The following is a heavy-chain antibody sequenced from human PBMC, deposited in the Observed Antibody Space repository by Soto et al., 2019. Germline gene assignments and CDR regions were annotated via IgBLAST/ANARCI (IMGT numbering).Heavy chain of an antibody. J-gene: IGHJ5*02. D-gene: IGHD6-13*01. V-gene: IGHV3-21*01. CDR3: AKPKSSSSSWYNWFDP. CDR2: ISGRSSYI. Sequence: PGGSLRLSCVASGISFNNYTMNWVRQAPGKGLEWISSISGRSSYIYYGGSLKGRFTISRDNSKNTLYLQMNSLRAEDTAVYYCAKPKSSSSSWYNWFDPWGQGTLVTVSS. CDR1: GISFNNYT.